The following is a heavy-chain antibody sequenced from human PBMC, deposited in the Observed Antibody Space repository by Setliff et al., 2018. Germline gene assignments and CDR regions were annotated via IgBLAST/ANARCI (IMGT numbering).Heavy chain of an antibody. Sequence: SETLSLTCTVSGGSISSGGYYWSWIRQHPGKGLEWIGYIYYSGSTYYNPSLKSRVTISVDTSKNQFSLKLSSVTAADTAVYYCARQVSHYDFWSGYYGYYYYYMDVRGKGTTVTVSS. CDR1: GGSISSGGYY. D-gene: IGHD3-3*01. V-gene: IGHV4-31*03. CDR3: ARQVSHYDFWSGYYGYYYYYMDV. J-gene: IGHJ6*03. CDR2: IYYSGST.